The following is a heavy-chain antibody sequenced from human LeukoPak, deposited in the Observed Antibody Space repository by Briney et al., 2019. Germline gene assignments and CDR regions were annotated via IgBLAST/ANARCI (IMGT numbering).Heavy chain of an antibody. CDR3: ARGWELLAY. V-gene: IGHV3-74*01. CDR1: GVVFRSYW. CDR2: IGGDGTSI. D-gene: IGHD1-26*01. J-gene: IGHJ4*02. Sequence: GGSLRLSCAASGVVFRSYWMHWVRQAPGKGLVWVSRIGGDGTSINYADSVRGRFTISRDNAKNTVYLQMNRLRDEDTAVYYCARGWELLAYWGQGALVTVSS.